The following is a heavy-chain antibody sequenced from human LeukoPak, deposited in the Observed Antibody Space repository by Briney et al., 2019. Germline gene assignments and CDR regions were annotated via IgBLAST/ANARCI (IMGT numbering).Heavy chain of an antibody. J-gene: IGHJ4*02. CDR1: GGSITSYY. Sequence: SETLSLTCTVSGGSITSYYWNWIRQPPGKGLEWIGYIYYSGSTNYNPSLKRRVTISVDTSNDQFSLKLSSVTAAGTAMYYCARLGITAPGMGYFDFWGQGTLVTFSS. D-gene: IGHD6-13*01. CDR3: ARLGITAPGMGYFDF. V-gene: IGHV4-59*08. CDR2: IYYSGST.